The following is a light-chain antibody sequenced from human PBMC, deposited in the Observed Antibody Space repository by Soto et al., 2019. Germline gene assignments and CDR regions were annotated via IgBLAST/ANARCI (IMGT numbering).Light chain of an antibody. J-gene: IGKJ1*01. Sequence: EIVLTQSPDTLSLSPGERATLSCRASQSVSSNSLVWYQQKPGQAPRLLIYGASSRATGTPDRFSGSGSGTDFTLTISTVETEDFAVYYCQQYGNSLWTFGQGTKVEIK. V-gene: IGKV3-20*01. CDR1: QSVSSNS. CDR2: GAS. CDR3: QQYGNSLWT.